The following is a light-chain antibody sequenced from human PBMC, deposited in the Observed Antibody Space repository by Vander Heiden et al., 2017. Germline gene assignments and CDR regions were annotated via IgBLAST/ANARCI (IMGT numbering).Light chain of an antibody. CDR1: NIGSKF. V-gene: IGLV3-9*01. CDR2: RDS. J-gene: IGLJ2*01. CDR3: QVWDTNTVL. Sequence: SNDLNQQLSVSGALGQTATISCGGNNIGSKFVHWYQLRPGQAPVLVISRDSVRPSGIPERFSGSDSGNTATLTISRAQAGDEAVYYCQVWDTNTVLFGGGTKLTVL.